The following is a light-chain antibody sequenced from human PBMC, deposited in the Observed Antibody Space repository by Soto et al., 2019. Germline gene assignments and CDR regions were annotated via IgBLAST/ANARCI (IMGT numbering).Light chain of an antibody. CDR2: GAS. V-gene: IGKV3-20*01. CDR1: QRVSSGY. J-gene: IGKJ5*01. CDR3: QQYGSSPPSST. Sequence: EMVLTQSPGTLSLSPGERSTLSCRASQRVSSGYLSWYQQKPGQAPRLLIYGASNRATDIPDRFSGRGSGTDFTLTISRLEPEDFAVYYCQQYGSSPPSSTFGQATRLEIK.